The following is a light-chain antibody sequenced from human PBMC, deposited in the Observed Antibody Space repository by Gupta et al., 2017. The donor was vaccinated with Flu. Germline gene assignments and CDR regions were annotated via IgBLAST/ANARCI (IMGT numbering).Light chain of an antibody. CDR2: DAS. CDR1: QDVASNF. Sequence: GTPSLSPVERATLYIRASQDVASNFLAWYQQKPGQAPRLLMSDASYRDTGTPDRFSGSGSGTDFTFVINSLEPEDFAVYYCQQFGTIPFTFGPGTKLEIK. J-gene: IGKJ3*01. CDR3: QQFGTIPFT. V-gene: IGKV3-20*01.